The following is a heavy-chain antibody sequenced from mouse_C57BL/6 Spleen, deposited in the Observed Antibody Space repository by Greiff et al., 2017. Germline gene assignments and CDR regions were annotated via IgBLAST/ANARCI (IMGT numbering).Heavy chain of an antibody. Sequence: EVQLQQSGPELVKPGASVKISCKASGYSFTDYNLNWVKQSTGKSLEWIGVINPNYGTTSYKQKFKGTATLTVDQSSSTAYMQLNSLTSENSAVYYCARAYYYDSSRDLDDWGQGTTLKVSS. V-gene: IGHV1-39*01. CDR3: ARAYYYDSSRDLDD. J-gene: IGHJ2*01. D-gene: IGHD1-1*01. CDR1: GYSFTDYN. CDR2: INPNYGTT.